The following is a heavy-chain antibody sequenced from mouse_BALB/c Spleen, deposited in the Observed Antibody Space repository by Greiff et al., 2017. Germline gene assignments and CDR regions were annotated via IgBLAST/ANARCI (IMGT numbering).Heavy chain of an antibody. CDR1: GFSLTSYD. J-gene: IGHJ1*01. CDR3: VRDHSSYWYFDV. V-gene: IGHV2-9-2*01. Sequence: VQLKESGPGLVAPSQSLSITCTVSGFSLTSYDISWIRQPPGKGLEWLGVIWTGGGTNYNSAFMSRLSISKDNSKCQVFLKMNSLQTDDTAIYYCVRDHSSYWYFDVWGGGTTVTVSS. CDR2: IWTGGGT. D-gene: IGHD1-1*01.